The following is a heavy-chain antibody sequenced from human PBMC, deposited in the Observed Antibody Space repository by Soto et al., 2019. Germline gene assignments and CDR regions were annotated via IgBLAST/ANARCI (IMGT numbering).Heavy chain of an antibody. V-gene: IGHV3-23*01. CDR1: GFTFSIYA. CDR3: AKDFHDFWSGYPGPDAFDI. J-gene: IGHJ3*02. Sequence: GGSLRLSCAASGFTFSIYAMSWVRQAPGKGLEWVSAISGSGGSTYYADSVKGRFTISRDNSKNTLYLQMNSLRAEDTAVYYCAKDFHDFWSGYPGPDAFDIWGQGTMVTVSS. D-gene: IGHD3-3*01. CDR2: ISGSGGST.